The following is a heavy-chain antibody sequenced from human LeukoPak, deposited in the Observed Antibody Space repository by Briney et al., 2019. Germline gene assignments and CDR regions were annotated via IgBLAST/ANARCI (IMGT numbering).Heavy chain of an antibody. CDR3: ARDIAAAGDAFDI. J-gene: IGHJ3*02. D-gene: IGHD6-13*01. CDR2: IYSGGST. Sequence: GGSLRLSCAASGFTVSSNYMSWVRQAPGKGLEWVSVIYSGGSTYYADSVKGRFTISRDNSKNTLYLQMNSLRAEDTAVYYCARDIAAAGDAFDIWGQGTMVTVSS. CDR1: GFTVSSNY. V-gene: IGHV3-53*01.